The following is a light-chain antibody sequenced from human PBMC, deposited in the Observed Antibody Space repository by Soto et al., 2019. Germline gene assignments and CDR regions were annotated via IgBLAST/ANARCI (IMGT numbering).Light chain of an antibody. CDR2: KAS. J-gene: IGKJ5*01. CDR1: QSISSY. Sequence: DIQMTQSPSSLSASVGDRVTITCRASQSISSYLNWYQQKPGKAPKLLIYKASSLESGVPSRFSGSGSGTEFTLTISSLQPDDFATYFCQQYNTYATFGQGTRLE. V-gene: IGKV1-5*03. CDR3: QQYNTYAT.